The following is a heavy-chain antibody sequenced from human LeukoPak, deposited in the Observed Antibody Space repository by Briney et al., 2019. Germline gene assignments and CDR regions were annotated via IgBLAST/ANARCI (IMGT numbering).Heavy chain of an antibody. J-gene: IGHJ3*02. Sequence: GGSLRLSCAASGFTFDDYAMHRVRQAPGKGLEWVSGISWNSGSIGYADSVKGRFTISRDNAKNSLYLQMNSLRAEDTALYYCAKDISDSSGFHDAFDIWGQGTMVTVSS. D-gene: IGHD3-22*01. V-gene: IGHV3-9*01. CDR3: AKDISDSSGFHDAFDI. CDR1: GFTFDDYA. CDR2: ISWNSGSI.